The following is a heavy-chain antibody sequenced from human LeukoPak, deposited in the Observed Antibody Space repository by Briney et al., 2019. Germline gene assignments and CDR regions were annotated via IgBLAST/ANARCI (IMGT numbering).Heavy chain of an antibody. CDR2: IYYSGST. CDR1: GGSISSSSYY. Sequence: SETLSLTCTVSGGSISSSSYYWGWIRQPPGKGLEWIGSIYYSGSTYYNPSLKSRVTISVGTSKNQFSLNLSSVTAADTAVYYCARRDSGYYPFDYWGQGTLVTVSS. V-gene: IGHV4-39*01. J-gene: IGHJ4*02. D-gene: IGHD3-22*01. CDR3: ARRDSGYYPFDY.